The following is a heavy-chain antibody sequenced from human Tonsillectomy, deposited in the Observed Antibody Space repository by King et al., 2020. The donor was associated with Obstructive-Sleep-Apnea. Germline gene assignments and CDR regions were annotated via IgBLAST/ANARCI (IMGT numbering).Heavy chain of an antibody. CDR2: INTNTGVP. Sequence: QVQLVPSGPELKKPGASVKVSCKTSGYTFSTYAINWVRQAPGQGLEWLGWINTNTGVPSYAQGVTGRFVFSLDTSVTTAYLQISGLKPEDTALYYCAREYYDIMTGYHYSFDYWGQGSQVTVSS. V-gene: IGHV7-4-1*02. CDR3: AREYYDIMTGYHYSFDY. CDR1: GYTFSTYA. D-gene: IGHD3-9*01. J-gene: IGHJ4*02.